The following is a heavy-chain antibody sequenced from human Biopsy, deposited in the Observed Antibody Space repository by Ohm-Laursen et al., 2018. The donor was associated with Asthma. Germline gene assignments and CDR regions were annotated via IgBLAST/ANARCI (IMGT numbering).Heavy chain of an antibody. Sequence: SLRLSCSALRFTYEMHWVRQAPGKGLEWVAVISYDGSSIYYADSVKGRFTISRDNSKNTLSPQMNSLTAEDTAVYYCAKEGVAGTHIEDWGQGTLVTVSS. CDR2: ISYDGSSI. D-gene: IGHD6-19*01. V-gene: IGHV3-30*04. CDR1: RFTYE. CDR3: AKEGVAGTHIED. J-gene: IGHJ4*02.